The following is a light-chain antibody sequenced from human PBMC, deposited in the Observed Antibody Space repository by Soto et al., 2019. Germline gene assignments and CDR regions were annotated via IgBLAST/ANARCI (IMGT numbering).Light chain of an antibody. J-gene: IGLJ2*01. CDR3: GAWDSSLSAGV. Sequence: QSALTQPPSASGSPGQSVTISCTGTSSDVYGSNYVSWYQQHPGKAPKLMIYEVTKRPSGVPDRFSASKSGTSATLGITGLQTGDEADYYCGAWDSSLSAGVFGGGTQLTVL. V-gene: IGLV2-8*01. CDR1: SSDVYGSNY. CDR2: EVT.